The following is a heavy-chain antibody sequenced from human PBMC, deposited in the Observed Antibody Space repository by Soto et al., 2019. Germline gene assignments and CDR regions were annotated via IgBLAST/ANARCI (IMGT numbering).Heavy chain of an antibody. CDR3: AKGAEWELLWRVAFDI. J-gene: IGHJ3*02. CDR2: ISGSGGST. V-gene: IGHV3-23*01. D-gene: IGHD1-26*01. CDR1: GFTFSSYA. Sequence: EVQLLESGGGLVQPGGSLRLSCAASGFTFSSYAMSWVRQAPGKGLEWVSAISGSGGSTYYADSVKGRFTISRDNSKNTLYLQMNSLRAEDTAVYYCAKGAEWELLWRVAFDIWGQGTMVTVSS.